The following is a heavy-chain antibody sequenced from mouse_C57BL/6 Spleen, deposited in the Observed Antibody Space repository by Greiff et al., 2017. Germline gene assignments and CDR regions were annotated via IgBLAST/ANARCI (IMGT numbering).Heavy chain of an antibody. V-gene: IGHV3-6*01. CDR2: ISYDGSN. D-gene: IGHD1-1*01. CDR3: AIYGSSPYYFDY. Sequence: EVHLVESGPGLVKPSQSLSLTCSVTGYSITSGYYWNWIRQFPGNKLEWMGYISYDGSNNYNPSLKNRISITRDTSKNQFFLKLNSVTTEDTATYYCAIYGSSPYYFDYWGQGTTLTGSS. CDR1: GYSITSGYY. J-gene: IGHJ2*01.